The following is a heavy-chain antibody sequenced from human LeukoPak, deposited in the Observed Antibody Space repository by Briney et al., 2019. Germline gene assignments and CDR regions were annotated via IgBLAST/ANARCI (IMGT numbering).Heavy chain of an antibody. Sequence: PSETLSLTCTVSGYSISSGYYWGWIRQPPGKGLEWIGRIYHSGSTYYNPSLKSRVTISVDTSKNQFSLKLSSVTAADTAVYYCARYRYYYGSGNYGVPNWFDPWGRGTLVTVSS. CDR1: GYSISSGYY. J-gene: IGHJ5*02. V-gene: IGHV4-38-2*02. D-gene: IGHD3-10*01. CDR2: IYHSGST. CDR3: ARYRYYYGSGNYGVPNWFDP.